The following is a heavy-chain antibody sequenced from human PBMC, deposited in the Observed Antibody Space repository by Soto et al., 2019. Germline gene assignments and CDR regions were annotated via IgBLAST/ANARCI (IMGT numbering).Heavy chain of an antibody. CDR2: ISGSGGST. Sequence: PWGSLRLSCAASGFTFSSYAMSWVRQAPGKGLEWVSAISGSGGSTYYADSVKGRFTISRDNSKNTLYLQMNSLRAEDTAVYYCAKDSKREWELLKDYWGQGTLVTVSS. D-gene: IGHD1-26*01. J-gene: IGHJ4*02. V-gene: IGHV3-23*01. CDR1: GFTFSSYA. CDR3: AKDSKREWELLKDY.